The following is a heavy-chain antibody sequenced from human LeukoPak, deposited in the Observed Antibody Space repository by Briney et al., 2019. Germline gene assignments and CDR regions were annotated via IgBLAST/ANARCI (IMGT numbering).Heavy chain of an antibody. CDR3: ARLLYNFGAYMDV. CDR2: ISSSSSNI. Sequence: PGGSLRLSCAASGFSFNSYSMNWVRQAPGKGLEWVSSISSSSSNIYYADSVKGRFTISRDNAKNSLHLQMSSLRAEDTAVYYCARLLYNFGAYMDVWGKGTTVTVSS. D-gene: IGHD3-3*01. J-gene: IGHJ6*03. V-gene: IGHV3-21*01. CDR1: GFSFNSYS.